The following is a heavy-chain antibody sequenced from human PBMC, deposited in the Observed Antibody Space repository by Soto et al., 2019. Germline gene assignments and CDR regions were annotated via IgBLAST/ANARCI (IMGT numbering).Heavy chain of an antibody. D-gene: IGHD5-12*01. CDR3: ARDAIVASTSYYFDY. Sequence: SETLSLTCTVSGGSISSGGYYWSWIRQHPGKGLEWIGYIYYSGSTYYNPSLKSRVTISVDTSKNQFSLKLSPVTAADTAVYYCARDAIVASTSYYFDYWGRGTLVTVSS. J-gene: IGHJ4*02. CDR1: GGSISSGGYY. CDR2: IYYSGST. V-gene: IGHV4-31*03.